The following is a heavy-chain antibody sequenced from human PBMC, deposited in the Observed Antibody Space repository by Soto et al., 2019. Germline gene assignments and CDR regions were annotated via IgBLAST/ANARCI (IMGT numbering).Heavy chain of an antibody. CDR1: GFNFSSYG. D-gene: IGHD2-2*01. V-gene: IGHV3-33*01. CDR3: ARSTGVTADYGMDV. J-gene: IGHJ6*02. Sequence: GESLRLSCSASGFNFSSYGMHWVRQAPGKGLEWVAFIWFDGSGRFYADSVEGRFTISRDTSKKMLYLQMNSLRAEDTALYYCARSTGVTADYGMDVWGQGTTVTVSS. CDR2: IWFDGSGR.